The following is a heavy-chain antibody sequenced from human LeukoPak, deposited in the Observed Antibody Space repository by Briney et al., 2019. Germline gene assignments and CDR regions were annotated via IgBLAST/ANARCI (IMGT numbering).Heavy chain of an antibody. D-gene: IGHD3-3*01. CDR3: ARGLALEWLLYPALGDDY. CDR2: INHSGST. CDR1: GGSFSGYY. V-gene: IGHV4-34*01. J-gene: IGHJ4*02. Sequence: PSETLSLTCAVPGGSFSGYYWCWIRHPPGKGLEWIGEINHSGSTNYNPSLKSRVTISVDTTKNQFSLKLSSVTAADTAVYYCARGLALEWLLYPALGDDYWGQGTLVTVSS.